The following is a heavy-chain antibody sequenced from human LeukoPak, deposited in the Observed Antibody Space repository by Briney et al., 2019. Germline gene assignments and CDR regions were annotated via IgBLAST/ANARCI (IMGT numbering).Heavy chain of an antibody. CDR3: ARAGAGRYYGSGHFDY. V-gene: IGHV4-4*07. Sequence: PSETLSLTCSVSGGPISSHFWSWIRQPAGKGLEWIGRMYSSGISNYNPSLRSRVTLSVDTSKNEFSLKLSSVTAADSAVYYCARAGAGRYYGSGHFDYWGQGTLVTVSS. D-gene: IGHD3-10*01. CDR2: MYSSGIS. CDR1: GGPISSHF. J-gene: IGHJ4*02.